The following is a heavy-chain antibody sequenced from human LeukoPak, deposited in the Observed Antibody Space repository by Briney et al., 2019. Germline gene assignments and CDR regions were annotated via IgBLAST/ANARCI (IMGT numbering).Heavy chain of an antibody. CDR3: AKDKGYSSSWYLFDY. CDR2: ISWDGGST. V-gene: IGHV3-43D*04. Sequence: SGGSLRLSCAASGFTFSSYAMSWVRQAPGKGLEWVSLISWDGGSTYYADSVKGRFTISRDNSKNSLYLQMNSLRAEDTALYYCAKDKGYSSSWYLFDYWSQGTLVTVSS. CDR1: GFTFSSYA. J-gene: IGHJ4*02. D-gene: IGHD6-13*01.